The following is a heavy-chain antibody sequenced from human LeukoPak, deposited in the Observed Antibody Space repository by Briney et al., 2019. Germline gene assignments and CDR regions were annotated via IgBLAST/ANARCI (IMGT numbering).Heavy chain of an antibody. CDR2: ISYDGSIE. CDR1: GFTFSSYV. Sequence: GGSLRLSCAAPGFTFSSYVMPWVRQAPGKGLERDAIISYDGSIEYYADSVKGRFTISRDNSKNTLYLQMNSLRADDTAVYYFAKDRDDGDGNDYWGKGTLVTVSS. V-gene: IGHV3-30*04. D-gene: IGHD4-17*01. J-gene: IGHJ4*02. CDR3: AKDRDDGDGNDY.